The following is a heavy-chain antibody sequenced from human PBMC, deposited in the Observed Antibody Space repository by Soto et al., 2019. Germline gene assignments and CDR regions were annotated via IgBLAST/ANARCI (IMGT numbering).Heavy chain of an antibody. CDR1: GGSISSYY. D-gene: IGHD4-17*01. Sequence: SETLSLTCTVSGGSISSYYWSWIRQPPGKGLEWIGYIYYSGSTSYNPSLKSRVTISVDTSKSQFSLKLSSVTAADTAVYYCARRYGDYFDYWGQGTLVTVSS. J-gene: IGHJ4*02. CDR3: ARRYGDYFDY. V-gene: IGHV4-59*08. CDR2: IYYSGST.